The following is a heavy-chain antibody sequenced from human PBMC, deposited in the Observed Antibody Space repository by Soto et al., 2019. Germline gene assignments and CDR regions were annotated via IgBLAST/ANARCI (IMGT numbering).Heavy chain of an antibody. J-gene: IGHJ5*01. D-gene: IGHD1-7*01. Sequence: ASAKVSFRASGSTFTSYGTSWVRQAPGQAHEWMEWISAYNGNTNYAQKRQGRVTMTTDTATSTAYMELRSLRSDDTAVYYCVRTELQLFDFWGQGTLVTVP. CDR3: VRTELQLFDF. V-gene: IGHV1-18*01. CDR1: GSTFTSYG. CDR2: ISAYNGNT.